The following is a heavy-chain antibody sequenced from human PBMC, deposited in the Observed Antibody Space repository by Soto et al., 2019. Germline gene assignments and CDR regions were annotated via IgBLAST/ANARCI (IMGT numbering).Heavy chain of an antibody. CDR2: ISSRSTFI. V-gene: IGHV3-21*06. D-gene: IGHD3-22*01. CDR1: GFTLTNED. Sequence: PGGSLRLSCTVLGFTLTNEDMNWVRQAPGKGVEWVSSISSRSTFINYADSVKGRFTISRDNNKGLVYLQMNSLRAGDTAVYYCARDPPLSMIVVVCVADFWGQGTLVTVSS. J-gene: IGHJ4*02. CDR3: ARDPPLSMIVVVCVADF.